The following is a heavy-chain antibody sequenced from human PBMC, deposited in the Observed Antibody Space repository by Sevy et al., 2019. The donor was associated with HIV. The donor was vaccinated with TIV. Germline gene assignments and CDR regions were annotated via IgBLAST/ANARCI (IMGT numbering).Heavy chain of an antibody. J-gene: IGHJ6*02. CDR2: MNPNSGNT. V-gene: IGHV1-8*01. D-gene: IGHD2-15*01. CDR1: GYTFTSYD. CDR3: ASSILYCSGGSCFLGGDYAYYYYGMDV. Sequence: ASVKVSCKASGYTFTSYDIIWVRQATGQGLEWMGWMNPNSGNTGYAQKFQGRVTMTRNTSISTAYMELSSLRSEDTAVYYCASSILYCSGGSCFLGGDYAYYYYGMDVWGQGTTVTVSS.